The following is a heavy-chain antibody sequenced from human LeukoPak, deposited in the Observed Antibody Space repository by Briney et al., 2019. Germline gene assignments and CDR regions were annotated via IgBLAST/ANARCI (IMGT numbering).Heavy chain of an antibody. CDR3: ARGGYCSGGSCYSSSVTT. V-gene: IGHV4-31*03. Sequence: SDTLSLTCTLSGGSLSSGGYYWRWIRQHPGKGLEWIGYIYYSGNTYYNPSLKSRVTISVDTSKNQFSLKLSFVTAADTAVYYCARGGYCSGGSCYSSSVTTWGQGTLVTVSS. J-gene: IGHJ5*02. D-gene: IGHD2-15*01. CDR1: GGSLSSGGYY. CDR2: IYYSGNT.